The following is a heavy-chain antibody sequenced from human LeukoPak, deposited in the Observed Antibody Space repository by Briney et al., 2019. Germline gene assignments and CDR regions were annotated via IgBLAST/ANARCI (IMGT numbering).Heavy chain of an antibody. CDR3: ARDRWRLGGEFDY. CDR2: FYHSGST. CDR1: GGSISSSDYY. D-gene: IGHD3-10*01. Sequence: SETLSLTCTVSGGSISSSDYYWGWVRQPPGKGLEWIGSFYHSGSTYYNSSLKSRLSMSVDTSRNQFSLTLTSVTAGDTAVYYCARDRWRLGGEFDYWGQGTLVTVSS. V-gene: IGHV4-39*07. J-gene: IGHJ4*02.